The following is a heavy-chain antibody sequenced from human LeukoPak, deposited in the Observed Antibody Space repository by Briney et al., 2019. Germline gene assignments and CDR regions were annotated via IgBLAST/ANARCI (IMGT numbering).Heavy chain of an antibody. V-gene: IGHV3-30*03. CDR2: ISYDGSNK. CDR3: ASTPLRFLEWLLLH. J-gene: IGHJ4*02. Sequence: GGSLRLSCAASGFTFSSYSMNWVRQAPGKGLEWVAVISYDGSNKYYADSVKGRFTISRDNSKNTLYLQMNSLRAEDTAVYYCASTPLRFLEWLLLHWGQGTLVTVSS. D-gene: IGHD3-3*01. CDR1: GFTFSSYS.